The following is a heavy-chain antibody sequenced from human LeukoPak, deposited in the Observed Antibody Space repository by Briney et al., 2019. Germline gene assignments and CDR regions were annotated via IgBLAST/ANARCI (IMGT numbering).Heavy chain of an antibody. D-gene: IGHD1-26*01. CDR1: GYTFSGNY. CDR3: ARDQEPGDRFYNWFAP. CDR2: SNPNSGGT. J-gene: IGHJ5*02. V-gene: IGHV1-2*02. Sequence: ASVKVSCKASGYTFSGNYMHWVRQAPGQGLEWMGWSNPNSGGTNYAQKFQGRVTMTRDTSISTAYMELSRLRSDHTAVYYCARDQEPGDRFYNWFAPWGQGTLVTVSS.